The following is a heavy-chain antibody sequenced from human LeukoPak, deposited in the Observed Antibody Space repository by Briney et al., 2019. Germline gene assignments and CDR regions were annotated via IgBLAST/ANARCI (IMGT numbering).Heavy chain of an antibody. V-gene: IGHV1-69*13. D-gene: IGHD3-22*01. CDR3: ARDPGYYDSSGYPS. CDR1: GGTFSSYA. J-gene: IGHJ5*02. Sequence: ASVKVSCKASGGTFSSYAISWVRQAPGQGLEWMGGIIPIFGTANYAQKFQGRVTITADESTSTAYMELSSLGSEDTAVYYCARDPGYYDSSGYPSWGQGTLVTVSS. CDR2: IIPIFGTA.